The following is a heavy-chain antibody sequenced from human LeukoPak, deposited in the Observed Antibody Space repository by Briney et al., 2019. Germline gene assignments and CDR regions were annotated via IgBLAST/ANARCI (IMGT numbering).Heavy chain of an antibody. Sequence: SETLSLTCTVPGGSISSYYWSWIRQPPGKGLEWIGYIYICGSPNYNPSLKSRVTISVDTSQNQYSLRLSSVPAADTAVYYCAGSGYDWFDPWGQGTLVTVSS. CDR3: AGSGYDWFDP. CDR1: GGSISSYY. CDR2: IYICGSP. D-gene: IGHD5-12*01. J-gene: IGHJ5*02. V-gene: IGHV4-4*09.